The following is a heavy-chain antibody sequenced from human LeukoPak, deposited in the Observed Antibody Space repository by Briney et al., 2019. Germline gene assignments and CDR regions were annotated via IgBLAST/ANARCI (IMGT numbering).Heavy chain of an antibody. J-gene: IGHJ6*02. Sequence: ASVKVSCTASGGTFSSYAISWVRQAPGQGLEWMGRIIPIFGIANYAQKFQGRVTITADKSTSTAYMELSSLRSEDTAVYYCARGGSPPYYYGMDVWGQGTTVTVSS. V-gene: IGHV1-69*04. D-gene: IGHD1-26*01. CDR2: IIPIFGIA. CDR1: GGTFSSYA. CDR3: ARGGSPPYYYGMDV.